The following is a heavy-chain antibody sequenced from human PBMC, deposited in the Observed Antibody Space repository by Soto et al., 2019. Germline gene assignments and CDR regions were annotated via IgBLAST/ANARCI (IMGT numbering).Heavy chain of an antibody. CDR1: GFTFSSHW. Sequence: PGGSLRLSCAASGFTFSSHWMHLVRQAPGKGLVWVSRINFDGSSIFYADSVRGRFTISRDNAKNTLYLQMHSLRAEDTAIYYCARDRGQLTDFHYWGQGALVTVSS. J-gene: IGHJ4*02. D-gene: IGHD6-13*01. CDR2: INFDGSSI. CDR3: ARDRGQLTDFHY. V-gene: IGHV3-74*01.